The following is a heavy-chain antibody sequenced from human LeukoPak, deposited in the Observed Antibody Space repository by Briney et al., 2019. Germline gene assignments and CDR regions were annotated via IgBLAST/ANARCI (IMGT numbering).Heavy chain of an antibody. Sequence: SETLSLTCAVYGGSFSGYYWSWIRQPPGKGLEWIGEINHSGSTNYNPSLKSRVTISVDTSKNQFSLKLSSVTAADTAVYYCARGRPPDYYGSGSYYNRWGQGTLVTASS. CDR3: ARGRPPDYYGSGSYYNR. CDR1: GGSFSGYY. D-gene: IGHD3-10*01. CDR2: INHSGST. V-gene: IGHV4-34*01. J-gene: IGHJ5*02.